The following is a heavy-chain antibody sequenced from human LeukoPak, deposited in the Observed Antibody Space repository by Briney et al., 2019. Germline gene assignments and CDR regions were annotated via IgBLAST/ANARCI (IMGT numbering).Heavy chain of an antibody. D-gene: IGHD2-2*01. V-gene: IGHV4-39*01. Sequence: SETLSLTCTVSGGSISSSSYYWGWIRQPPGKGLEWIGSIYYSGSTYYNPSLKSRVTISVDTSKNQFSLKLSSETAADTAVYYCARRDCSSTSCPRGSFDYWGQGTLVTVSS. CDR2: IYYSGST. CDR1: GGSISSSSYY. CDR3: ARRDCSSTSCPRGSFDY. J-gene: IGHJ4*02.